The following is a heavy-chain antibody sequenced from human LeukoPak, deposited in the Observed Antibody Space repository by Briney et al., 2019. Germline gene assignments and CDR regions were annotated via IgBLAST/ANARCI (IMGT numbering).Heavy chain of an antibody. CDR1: GFTFSSYG. D-gene: IGHD3-22*01. CDR3: AMMHGYYEGSGYWFQ. J-gene: IGHJ4*02. V-gene: IGHV3-23*01. CDR2: ITTSGATT. Sequence: GGSLRLSCAASGFTFSSYGMSWVRQAPGKGLGWVSFITTSGATTSYADSVKGRFTISRDNPRNTLYMQMNSLRDEDTALYYFAMMHGYYEGSGYWFQWGQGTLVTVSS.